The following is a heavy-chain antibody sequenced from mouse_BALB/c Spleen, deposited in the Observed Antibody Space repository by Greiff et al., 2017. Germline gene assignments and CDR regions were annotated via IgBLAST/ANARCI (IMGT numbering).Heavy chain of an antibody. D-gene: IGHD2-4*01. V-gene: IGHV1-7*01. Sequence: QVQLQQSGAELAKPGASVKMSCKASGYTFTSYWMHWVKQRPGQGLEWIGYINPSTGYTEYNQKFKDKATLTADKSSSTAYMQLSSLTSEDSAVYYCARQDYGFAYWGQGTTLTVSS. CDR1: GYTFTSYW. CDR2: INPSTGYT. J-gene: IGHJ2*01. CDR3: ARQDYGFAY.